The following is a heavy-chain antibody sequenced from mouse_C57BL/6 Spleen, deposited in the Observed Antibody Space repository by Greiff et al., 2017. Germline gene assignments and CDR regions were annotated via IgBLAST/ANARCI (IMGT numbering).Heavy chain of an antibody. D-gene: IGHD2-2*01. CDR2: IDPENGDT. CDR3: TTGGYDGGYFDY. V-gene: IGHV14-4*01. CDR1: GFNIKDDY. J-gene: IGHJ2*01. Sequence: VQLQQSGAELVRPGASVKLSCTASGFNIKDDYMHWVKQRPEQGLEWIGWIDPENGDTEYASKFQGKATITADTSSNTAYLQLSSLTSEDTAVYYCTTGGYDGGYFDYWGQGTTLTVAS.